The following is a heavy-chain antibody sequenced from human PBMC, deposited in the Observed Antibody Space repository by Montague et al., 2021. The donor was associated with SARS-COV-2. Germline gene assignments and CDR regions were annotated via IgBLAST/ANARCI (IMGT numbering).Heavy chain of an antibody. D-gene: IGHD3-3*01. CDR3: AFLPSSITIFVVVQGYYFDD. Sequence: SETLSLTCTVSGASISSKSYYWGCIRQPPGKELEWIGIKYYSGSNYYNPTLKSRVTISVDTSKNQLSLKLSSVTAAGTAVYYCAFLPSSITIFVVVQGYYFDDWGQGTLVTVSS. CDR2: KYYSGSN. V-gene: IGHV4-39*01. CDR1: GASISSKSYY. J-gene: IGHJ4*02.